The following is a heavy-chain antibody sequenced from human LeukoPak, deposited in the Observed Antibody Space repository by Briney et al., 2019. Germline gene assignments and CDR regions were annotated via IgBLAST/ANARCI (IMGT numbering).Heavy chain of an antibody. V-gene: IGHV4-31*03. CDR1: GGSISSDGYY. CDR3: ARHKSSGTYPLDY. D-gene: IGHD1-26*01. CDR2: IYYSGST. J-gene: IGHJ4*02. Sequence: SSETLSLTCSVSGGSISSDGYYWSWIRQHPGKGLEWIGYIYYSGSTYYNPSLKSRLAISVDTSKNQFSLKLSSVTAADTAVYYCARHKSSGTYPLDYWGQGTLVTVSS.